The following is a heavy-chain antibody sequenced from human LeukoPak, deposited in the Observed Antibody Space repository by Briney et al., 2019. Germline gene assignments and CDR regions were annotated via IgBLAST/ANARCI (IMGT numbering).Heavy chain of an antibody. CDR2: IYYSGST. CDR1: GGSISSGDYY. Sequence: SETLSLTCTVSGGSISSGDYYWSWIRQPPGKGLEWIGYIYYSGSTYYNPSLKSRVTISVDTSKNQFSLKLSSVTAADTAVYYCARWNSSGHRAFDIWGQGTMVTVSS. CDR3: ARWNSSGHRAFDI. J-gene: IGHJ3*02. D-gene: IGHD3-22*01. V-gene: IGHV4-30-4*08.